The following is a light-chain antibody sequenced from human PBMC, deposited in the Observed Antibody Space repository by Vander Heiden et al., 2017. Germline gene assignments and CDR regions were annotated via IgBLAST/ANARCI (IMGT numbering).Light chain of an antibody. Sequence: QSALTQPRSVSGSPGQSVTISCTGTSRDVCGYNYVSWYQQRPGKAPKLRIYDVSKRPSGVPDRFSGSKSGSTASLTISGLQAEDEADYYCCSFAGSYTLVFGGGTQLTVL. CDR2: DVS. V-gene: IGLV2-11*01. J-gene: IGLJ2*01. CDR3: CSFAGSYTLV. CDR1: SRDVCGYNY.